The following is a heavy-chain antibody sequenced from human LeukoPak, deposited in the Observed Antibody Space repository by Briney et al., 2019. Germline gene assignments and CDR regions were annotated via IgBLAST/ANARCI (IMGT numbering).Heavy chain of an antibody. V-gene: IGHV3-23*01. Sequence: GGSLRLSCAASGFTFSSYAMSWGRHAPGKGLEWVSTISGSGGSSYYADSVKGRFTISRDHSKNTLYLQMNSLRAEDTAVYYCAKDLGEFRATLFDYWGQGTLVTVSS. CDR3: AKDLGEFRATLFDY. CDR2: ISGSGGSS. CDR1: GFTFSSYA. J-gene: IGHJ4*02. D-gene: IGHD1-26*01.